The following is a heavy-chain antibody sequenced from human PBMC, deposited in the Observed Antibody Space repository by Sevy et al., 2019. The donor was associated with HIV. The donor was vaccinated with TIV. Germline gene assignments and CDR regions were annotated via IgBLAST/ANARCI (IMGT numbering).Heavy chain of an antibody. J-gene: IGHJ4*02. Sequence: GGSLRLSCVASGFTFTTYSMHWVRQAPGKGLEWVAVISDDGTMKFFADSVKGRFTISRDNSKNTLYPQMNSLRAEDTAVYYCSRSTRAGRPNFDYWGQGALVTVSS. D-gene: IGHD6-6*01. CDR2: ISDDGTMK. CDR1: GFTFTTYS. V-gene: IGHV3-30-3*01. CDR3: SRSTRAGRPNFDY.